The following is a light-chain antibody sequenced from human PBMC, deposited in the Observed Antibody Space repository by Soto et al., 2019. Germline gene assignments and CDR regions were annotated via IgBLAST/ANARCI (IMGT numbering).Light chain of an antibody. J-gene: IGLJ3*02. CDR3: SAYAGSSTLWGFGSKAVGV. CDR1: SSDVGGYNS. V-gene: IGLV2-8*01. Sequence: QSVLTQPPSASGSPGQSVTISCTGTSSDVGGYNSVSWYQQYPGNAPKLMIYEVNKRPSGVPDRFSGCKSGNTASLTVSGLQAEDEADYYCSAYAGSSTLWGFGSKAVGVFGGGTKLTVL. CDR2: EVN.